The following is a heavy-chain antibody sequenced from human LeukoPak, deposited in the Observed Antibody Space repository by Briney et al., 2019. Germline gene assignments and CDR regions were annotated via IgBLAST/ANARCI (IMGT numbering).Heavy chain of an antibody. CDR2: ISFDGSNK. D-gene: IGHD3-10*01. V-gene: IGHV3-30*18. CDR1: GFTFSSYG. CDR3: AKDFSYYGSGSYRIYYHYYAMDV. Sequence: GGSLRLSCAASGFTFSSYGMHWVRQAPGQGLEWVALISFDGSNKYYADSVKGRFTISRDNSKNTLYLQMNSLRAEDTAVYYCAKDFSYYGSGSYRIYYHYYAMDVWGQGTTVTVSS. J-gene: IGHJ6*02.